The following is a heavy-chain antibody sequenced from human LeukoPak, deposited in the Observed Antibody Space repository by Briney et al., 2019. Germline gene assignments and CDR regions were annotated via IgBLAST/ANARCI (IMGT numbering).Heavy chain of an antibody. Sequence: PSETLSLTCAVSGGSISSSNWWSWVRQPPGKGLEWIGEIYHSGSTNYNPSLKSRVTISVDTSKNQFSLKLSSVTAADTAVYYCARVYYDSSGYYYFDYWGQGTLVTVSS. J-gene: IGHJ4*02. CDR2: IYHSGST. CDR3: ARVYYDSSGYYYFDY. V-gene: IGHV4-4*02. D-gene: IGHD3-22*01. CDR1: GGSISSSNW.